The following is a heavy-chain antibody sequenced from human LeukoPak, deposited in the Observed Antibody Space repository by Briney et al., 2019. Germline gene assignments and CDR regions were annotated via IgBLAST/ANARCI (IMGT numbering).Heavy chain of an antibody. Sequence: PSQTLSLTCTVSGGAISSGSYYWSWIRQPPGKGLEWIGRIYTSGSTNYNPSLKSRVTISLDTSKNQFSLKLSSVTAADTAVYSCASCPSGGSYVAEDAFDIWGQGTMVTVSS. CDR1: GGAISSGSYY. D-gene: IGHD1-26*01. CDR2: IYTSGST. J-gene: IGHJ3*02. V-gene: IGHV4-61*02. CDR3: ASCPSGGSYVAEDAFDI.